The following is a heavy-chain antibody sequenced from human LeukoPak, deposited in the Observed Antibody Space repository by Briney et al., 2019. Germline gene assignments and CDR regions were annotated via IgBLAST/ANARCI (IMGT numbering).Heavy chain of an antibody. CDR3: AKVRYDSSGFFDY. D-gene: IGHD3-22*01. V-gene: IGHV3-23*01. J-gene: IGHJ4*02. Sequence: GGSLRLSCAASGFTFSSYAMSWVRQAPGKGLEWVSAISGSGGSTYYADSVKGRFTISRDNSKNTLYLQMNSLRAEDTGVYYCAKVRYDSSGFFDYWGQGTLVTVSS. CDR1: GFTFSSYA. CDR2: ISGSGGST.